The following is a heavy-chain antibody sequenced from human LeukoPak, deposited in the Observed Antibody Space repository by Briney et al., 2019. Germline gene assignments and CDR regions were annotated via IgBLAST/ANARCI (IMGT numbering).Heavy chain of an antibody. V-gene: IGHV4-4*07. D-gene: IGHD3-22*01. J-gene: IGHJ6*03. CDR1: GGSISSYY. CDR2: IYTSGST. CDR3: ARESREYGSSGYYYYMDV. Sequence: PQTLSLTCTVSGGSISSYYWSWIRQPAGKGLEWIGRIYTSGSTNYNPSLKSRVTMSVDTSKNQFSLKLSSVTAADTAVYYCARESREYGSSGYYYYMDVWGKGTTVTVSS.